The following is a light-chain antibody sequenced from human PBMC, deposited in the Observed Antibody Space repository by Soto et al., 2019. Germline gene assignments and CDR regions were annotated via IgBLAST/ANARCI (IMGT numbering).Light chain of an antibody. CDR1: QSIDTK. J-gene: IGKJ1*01. V-gene: IGKV3-15*01. CDR3: QQYSSWLWT. Sequence: IVMTQSPATLSVSPGERATLSFRASQSIDTKLAWYQQTPGQAPRLLIYGASNRATGVPARCSRSVSGTDFSLTISSLQSEDFAVYYCQQYSSWLWTFGQGTKVDIK. CDR2: GAS.